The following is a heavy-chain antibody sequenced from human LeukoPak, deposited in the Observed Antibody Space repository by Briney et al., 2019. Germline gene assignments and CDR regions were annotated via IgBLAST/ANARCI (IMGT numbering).Heavy chain of an antibody. CDR1: GGTFSSYA. J-gene: IGHJ6*02. CDR2: IITILHTP. V-gene: IGHV1-69*10. CDR3: ARENYDILTGYRRHTYGMDV. D-gene: IGHD3-9*01. Sequence: GASVKVSCKASGGTFSSYAFSWVRQAPGQGLEWMGVIITILHTPYYAPKFQGRVTITADKSTSTVYMEVSSLRSEDTAVYYCARENYDILTGYRRHTYGMDVWGQGTTVTVSS.